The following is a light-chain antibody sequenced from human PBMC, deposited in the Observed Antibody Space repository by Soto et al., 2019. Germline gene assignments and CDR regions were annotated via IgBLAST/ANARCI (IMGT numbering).Light chain of an antibody. CDR3: RQYKSYPIT. V-gene: IGKV1-16*01. CDR2: GSS. Sequence: DLQMTQSPSSLSASVGDRVTITCRASEGLGNSLEWFQLKPGKAPKSLIYGSSNFQSGVPSRFSVSGSGTDFTLTISSLQPEDFATYYCRQYKSYPITFGQGTRLETK. J-gene: IGKJ5*01. CDR1: EGLGNS.